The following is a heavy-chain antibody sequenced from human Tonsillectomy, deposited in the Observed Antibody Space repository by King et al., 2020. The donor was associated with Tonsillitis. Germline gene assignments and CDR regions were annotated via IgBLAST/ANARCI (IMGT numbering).Heavy chain of an antibody. CDR1: GFTFSNYV. Sequence: GQLVQSGGGVVQPGRSLRLSCAASGFTFSNYVMHWVRQAPGKGLEWVAIIWYDGTNKYYADSVKGRFTISRDNSKNTVYLQMNSLRAEDTAVYYCARDSEWELLWYFDYWDQGTLVTVSS. CDR2: IWYDGTNK. D-gene: IGHD1-26*01. CDR3: ARDSEWELLWYFDY. J-gene: IGHJ4*02. V-gene: IGHV3-33*08.